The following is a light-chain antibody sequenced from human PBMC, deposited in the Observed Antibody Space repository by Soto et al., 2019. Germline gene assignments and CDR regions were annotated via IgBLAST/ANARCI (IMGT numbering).Light chain of an antibody. CDR2: GAS. CDR3: QQCGGSPYT. J-gene: IGKJ2*01. V-gene: IGKV3-20*01. Sequence: EIVLTQSPGTLSLSPGERATLSCRASQSVSSSYLAWYRQKPGQAPRLLIYGASSRATGVPDRFRGSGSGTDFTLTISSLEPEDFAVYYCQQCGGSPYTFGQGTKLEIK. CDR1: QSVSSSY.